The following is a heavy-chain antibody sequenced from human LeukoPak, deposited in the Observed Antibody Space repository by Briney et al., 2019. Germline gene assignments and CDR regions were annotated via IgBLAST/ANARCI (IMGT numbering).Heavy chain of an antibody. V-gene: IGHV4-59*01. J-gene: IGHJ4*02. CDR3: ARVSDYGGNPIDY. Sequence: SETLSLTCTVSGSSISSYYWSWIRQPPGKGLEWIGYIYYSGSTNYNPSLKSRVTISVDTSKNQFSLKLSSVTAADTAVYYCARVSDYGGNPIDYWGQGTLVTVSS. CDR2: IYYSGST. D-gene: IGHD4-23*01. CDR1: GSSISSYY.